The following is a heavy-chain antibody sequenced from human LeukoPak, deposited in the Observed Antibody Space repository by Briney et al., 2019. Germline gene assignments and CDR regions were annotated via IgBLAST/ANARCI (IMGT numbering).Heavy chain of an antibody. D-gene: IGHD6-13*01. CDR2: ISSNGGST. Sequence: GGSLRLSCAASGFTFSSYAMHWVRQAPGKGLEYVSAISSNGGSTYYANSVKGRFTISRDNSKNTLSLQMNSLRAEDTAVYYCARDPSGGQGTSKLQQQLDYYYYHYMDVWGKGTTVTLSS. J-gene: IGHJ6*03. CDR1: GFTFSSYA. V-gene: IGHV3-64*01. CDR3: ARDPSGGQGTSKLQQQLDYYYYHYMDV.